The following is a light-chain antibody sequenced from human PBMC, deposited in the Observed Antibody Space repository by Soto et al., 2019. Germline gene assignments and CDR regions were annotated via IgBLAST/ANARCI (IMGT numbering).Light chain of an antibody. CDR2: GNS. V-gene: IGLV1-40*01. CDR3: QSYGDSLSGYV. Sequence: QSVLTQPPSVSGAPGQWVTISCTGSNSNIGAGYDVHWYQQLPGTAPKLLIYGNSNRPSGVPDRFSGSKSGTSASLTITGLQAEDEADYYCQSYGDSLSGYVFGTGTKVTV. CDR1: NSNIGAGYD. J-gene: IGLJ1*01.